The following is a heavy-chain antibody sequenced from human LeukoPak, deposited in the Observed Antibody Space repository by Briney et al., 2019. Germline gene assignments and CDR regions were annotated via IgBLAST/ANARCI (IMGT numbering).Heavy chain of an antibody. J-gene: IGHJ4*02. CDR3: ARAGSLHGGYFDY. CDR2: IYYSGST. Sequence: SETLSLTCTVSGGSIGSYYWSWIRQPPGKGLEWIGYIYYSGSTNYNPSLKSRVTISVDTSKNQFSLKLSSVTAADTAVYYCARAGSLHGGYFDYWGQGTLVTVSS. D-gene: IGHD1-26*01. CDR1: GGSIGSYY. V-gene: IGHV4-59*01.